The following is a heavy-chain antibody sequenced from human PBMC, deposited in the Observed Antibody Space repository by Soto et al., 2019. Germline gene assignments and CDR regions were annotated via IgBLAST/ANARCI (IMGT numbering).Heavy chain of an antibody. CDR3: ARTRMIESWIDY. Sequence: KASETLSLTCDVSGDSISTYYWSWIRQPPGKGLEWIGYVYYSGSTLYNPSLESRVTMSIDMSKKQVSLKLTSVIAADTAVYYCARTRMIESWIDYWGHGTLVTVSS. V-gene: IGHV4-59*01. D-gene: IGHD2-21*01. CDR2: VYYSGST. CDR1: GDSISTYY. J-gene: IGHJ4*01.